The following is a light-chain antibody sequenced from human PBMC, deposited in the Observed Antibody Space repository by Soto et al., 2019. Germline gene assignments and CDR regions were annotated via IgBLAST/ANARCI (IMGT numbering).Light chain of an antibody. J-gene: IGKJ5*01. Sequence: DIQMTQSPSSLSASVGAPVTITCQASQDISTYLNWYQHKPGKAPKLLIYDASTLETGAPSRFSGSGSGADFTLTISSLRPEDIATYYCQQYDTLITFGQGARLEIK. CDR3: QQYDTLIT. CDR1: QDISTY. CDR2: DAS. V-gene: IGKV1-33*01.